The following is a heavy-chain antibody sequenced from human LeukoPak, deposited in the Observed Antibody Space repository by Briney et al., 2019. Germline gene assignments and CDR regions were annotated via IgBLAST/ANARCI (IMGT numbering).Heavy chain of an antibody. CDR1: GYTFTSYD. CDR2: MNPNSGNT. J-gene: IGHJ6*02. Sequence: ASVKVSCKASGYTFTSYDINWVRQATGQGLEWMGWMNPNSGNTGYAQKFQGRVTMARNTSISTAYMELSSLRSEDTAVYYCARGGIVATGYYYGMDVWGLGTTVTVSS. V-gene: IGHV1-8*01. CDR3: ARGGIVATGYYYGMDV. D-gene: IGHD5-12*01.